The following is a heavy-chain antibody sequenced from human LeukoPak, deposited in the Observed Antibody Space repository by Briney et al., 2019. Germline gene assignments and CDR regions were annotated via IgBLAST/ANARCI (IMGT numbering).Heavy chain of an antibody. CDR1: GFTVSSNY. CDR3: AREAPICTNANCRTGFDY. V-gene: IGHV3-66*01. D-gene: IGHD2-8*01. CDR2: IYKSGST. J-gene: IGHJ4*02. Sequence: GGSLRLSCAASGFTVSSNYMSWVCQAPGRGLQWVSVIYKSGSTYYADSVKGRFTISRDNSRNTLYLQMNSLGSEDTAVYYCAREAPICTNANCRTGFDYWGQGTLVAVSS.